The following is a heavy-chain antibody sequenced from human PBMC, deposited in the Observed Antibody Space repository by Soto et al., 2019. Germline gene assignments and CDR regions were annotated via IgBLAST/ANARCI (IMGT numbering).Heavy chain of an antibody. CDR3: ARHCASVVVAAPVVVCY. J-gene: IGHJ4*02. CDR1: GYSFTSYW. D-gene: IGHD2-15*01. V-gene: IGHV5-10-1*01. CDR2: IDPSDSYT. Sequence: PGESLKISCKGSGYSFTSYWIGWVRQMPGKGLEWMGRIDPSDSYTNYSPSFQGHVTISADKSISTAYLQWSSLKASDTAMYYCARHCASVVVAAPVVVCYWGQGTLVTVSS.